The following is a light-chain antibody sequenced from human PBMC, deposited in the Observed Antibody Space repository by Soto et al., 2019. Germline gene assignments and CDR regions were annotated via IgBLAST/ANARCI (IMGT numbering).Light chain of an antibody. J-gene: IGKJ1*01. Sequence: DIQMTQSPSTLXASXXDRXXXXCRASQNVDNWVAWYQQKPGKAPKFLIYDASNLESGVPSRFSGRGSGTEFTLTISSLQPDDFATYCCQRYNSNSRTFGQGTRV. V-gene: IGKV1-5*01. CDR1: QNVDNW. CDR2: DAS. CDR3: QRYNSNSRT.